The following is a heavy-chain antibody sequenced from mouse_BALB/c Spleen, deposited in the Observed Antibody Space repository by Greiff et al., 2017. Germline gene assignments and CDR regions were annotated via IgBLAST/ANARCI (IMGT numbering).Heavy chain of an antibody. CDR2: IYPGNSDT. V-gene: IGHV1-5*01. D-gene: IGHD1-1*01. CDR3: TRFSTTVVADAMDY. Sequence: VQLQQSGTVLARPGASVKMSCKASGYTFTSYWMHWVKQRPGQGLEWIGAIYPGNSDTSYNQKFKGKAKLTAVTSTSTAYMELSSLTNEDSAVYYCTRFSTTVVADAMDYWGQGTSVTVSS. J-gene: IGHJ4*01. CDR1: GYTFTSYW.